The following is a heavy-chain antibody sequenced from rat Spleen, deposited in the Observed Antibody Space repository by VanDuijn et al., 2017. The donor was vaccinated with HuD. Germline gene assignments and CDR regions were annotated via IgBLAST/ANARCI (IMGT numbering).Heavy chain of an antibody. CDR2: ISYEGSTT. CDR3: TRGYYFDY. Sequence: EVQVVESGGGIVQPGRSMKLSCAASGFTFSNYDMVWVRQAPTKGLKWVASISYEGSTTYYRDSVKGRFTISRDNAKSTLYLQMGSLRSEDTATYYCTRGYYFDYWGQGVMVTVSS. V-gene: IGHV5-25*01. CDR1: GFTFSNYD. J-gene: IGHJ2*01.